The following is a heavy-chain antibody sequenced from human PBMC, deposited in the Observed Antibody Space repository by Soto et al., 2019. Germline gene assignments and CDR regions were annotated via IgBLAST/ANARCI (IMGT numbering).Heavy chain of an antibody. V-gene: IGHV4-61*08. D-gene: IGHD3-3*01. CDR2: IQYSGDT. CDR1: GGSVGSGAYY. CDR3: ARHDFADRTFDL. Sequence: QVLLQEPGPGQVRPLETLSLTCIVSGGSVGSGAYYWSWIRQPPGSALEWIGYIQYSGDTNYNSSLKSRVTISVDRSRNRFSLKLTSVTAADTAFYYCARHDFADRTFDLWGQGTKVTVSS. J-gene: IGHJ3*01.